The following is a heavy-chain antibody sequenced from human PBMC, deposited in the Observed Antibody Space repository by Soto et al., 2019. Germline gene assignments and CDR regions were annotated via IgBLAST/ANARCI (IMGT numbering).Heavy chain of an antibody. CDR2: ISSSGSTI. CDR1: GFTFSDYY. D-gene: IGHD5-12*01. V-gene: IGHV3-11*01. J-gene: IGHJ4*02. Sequence: GGSLRLSCAASGFTFSDYYMNWIRQAPGKGLEWVSYISSSGSTIYYADSVKGRFTISRDNAKNSLYLQMNSLRAEDTAVYYCARDFGDIVATDWSYFDYWRQGTLVTVSS. CDR3: ARDFGDIVATDWSYFDY.